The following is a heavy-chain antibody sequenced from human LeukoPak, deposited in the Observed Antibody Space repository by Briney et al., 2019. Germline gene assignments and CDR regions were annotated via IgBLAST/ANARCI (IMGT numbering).Heavy chain of an antibody. D-gene: IGHD6-19*01. CDR2: ISAYNGNT. V-gene: IGHV1-18*01. Sequence: EASVKVSCKASGYTFTSYGISWVRQAPGQGLEWMGWISAYNGNTNYAQKLQGRVTMTTDTSTSTAYMELRSLRSDDTAVYYCARTTTSSSGWLYYFDYWGQGTLVTVSS. J-gene: IGHJ4*02. CDR3: ARTTTSSSGWLYYFDY. CDR1: GYTFTSYG.